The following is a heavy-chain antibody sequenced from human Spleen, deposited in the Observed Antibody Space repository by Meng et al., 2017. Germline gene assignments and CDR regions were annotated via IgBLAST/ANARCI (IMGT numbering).Heavy chain of an antibody. V-gene: IGHV4-61*02. CDR3: ASLRNYYDSSGDSYSPYFHH. CDR1: GGSISSASYY. D-gene: IGHD3-22*01. J-gene: IGHJ1*01. CDR2: IYATRIT. Sequence: SEILSPTCTVPGGSISSASYYWSWIRQPAGKGLEWIGRIYATRITNYNPSLKSRVIISVDTSKNQFSLNLSSVTAADTAVYYCASLRNYYDSSGDSYSPYFHHWGQGTLVTVSS.